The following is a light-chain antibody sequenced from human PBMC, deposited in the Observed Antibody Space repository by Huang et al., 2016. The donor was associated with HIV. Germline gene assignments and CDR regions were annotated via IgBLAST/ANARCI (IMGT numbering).Light chain of an antibody. J-gene: IGKJ2*01. Sequence: EIVLTQSPGTLSSSPGEKATLSCRASQRVSSDVAWYQQTPGQAPRLLIYGASTRATGIPDRCSGSGSGTDFTLTISRLEPEDFAVYYCQQSDTSPQTFGQGTKLEIK. CDR2: GAS. CDR3: QQSDTSPQT. CDR1: QRVSSD. V-gene: IGKV3-20*01.